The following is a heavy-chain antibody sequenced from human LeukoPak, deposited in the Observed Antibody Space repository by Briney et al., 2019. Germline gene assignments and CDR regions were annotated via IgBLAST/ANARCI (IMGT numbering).Heavy chain of an antibody. V-gene: IGHV4-4*07. Sequence: SETLSLTCTVSGGSINNYYWSWIRQPAGKGLEWIGRIYTRGSTNYNPSLKSRVTMSVDTSKNQFSLKLSSVTAGDTAFYSCARRRYCSPDICSGGDAFDIWGQRTMVSVSS. CDR1: GGSINNYY. CDR3: ARRRYCSPDICSGGDAFDI. D-gene: IGHD2-15*01. CDR2: IYTRGST. J-gene: IGHJ3*02.